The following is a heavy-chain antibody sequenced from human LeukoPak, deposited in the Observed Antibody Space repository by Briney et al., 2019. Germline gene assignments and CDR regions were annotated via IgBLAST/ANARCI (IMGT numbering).Heavy chain of an antibody. Sequence: GGSLRPSCAASGFTFSSYGMSWVRQAPGKGLEWVSAIGGSGGNTFYADSVKGRFTISRDNSKNTLFLQMNSLTAEDTAVYYCAKMFLKLGADYWGQGTLVTVSS. V-gene: IGHV3-23*01. CDR2: IGGSGGNT. J-gene: IGHJ4*02. D-gene: IGHD7-27*01. CDR3: AKMFLKLGADY. CDR1: GFTFSSYG.